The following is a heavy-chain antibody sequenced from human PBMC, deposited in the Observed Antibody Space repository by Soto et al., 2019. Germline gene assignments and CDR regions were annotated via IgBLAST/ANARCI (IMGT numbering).Heavy chain of an antibody. J-gene: IGHJ4*02. D-gene: IGHD3-10*01. CDR2: ITPFNGDV. Sequence: QMQLVQSGAEVKKTGSSVKVSCKASGYTFPQHYLHWVRQAPGQALEWMGWITPFNGDVNYAQKFQERVTITRDRSLNTAYMEMSSLKSEDTAMYYCATGGAGPAPFTWALPDHWGQGTLVTVSS. CDR1: GYTFPQHY. V-gene: IGHV1-45*02. CDR3: ATGGAGPAPFTWALPDH.